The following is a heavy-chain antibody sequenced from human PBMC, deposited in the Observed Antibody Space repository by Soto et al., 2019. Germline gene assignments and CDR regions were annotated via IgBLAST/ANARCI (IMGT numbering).Heavy chain of an antibody. Sequence: SETLSLTCTVSGGSINSFFWTWIRQPPGKGLEWIGYIYYTGSTNYNPSLKSRVTISVDTSKNQFSLKLSSVTAADTAVYYCARQKLIAVAYDYWGQGTLVTVSS. D-gene: IGHD6-19*01. CDR2: IYYTGST. V-gene: IGHV4-59*01. J-gene: IGHJ4*02. CDR1: GGSINSFF. CDR3: ARQKLIAVAYDY.